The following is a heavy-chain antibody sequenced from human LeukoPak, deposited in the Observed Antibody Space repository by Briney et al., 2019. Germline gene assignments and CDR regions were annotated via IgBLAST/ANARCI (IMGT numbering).Heavy chain of an antibody. CDR3: ARDRDIITMVRGVIIKGNWFDP. J-gene: IGHJ5*02. V-gene: IGHV1-18*01. CDR2: ISPYNGNT. CDR1: GYTFTHYV. Sequence: GASLKVSCKTSGYTFTHYVISWVRQAPGQGLEWMGRISPYNGNTKYAQKLQGRVTMTTDTSTSTAYMELRSLRSDDTAVYYCARDRDIITMVRGVIIKGNWFDPWGQGTLVTVSS. D-gene: IGHD3-10*01.